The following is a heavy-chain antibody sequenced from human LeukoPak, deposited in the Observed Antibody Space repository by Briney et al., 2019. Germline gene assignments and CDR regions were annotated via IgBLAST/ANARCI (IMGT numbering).Heavy chain of an antibody. CDR2: ISTSSSTI. CDR1: GFTFSSHS. Sequence: GGFLRLSCAASGFTFSSHSINWVRQAPGKGLEWVSYISTSSSTIYYADSVKGRFTISRDNAKNSLYLQMNSLRDEDTAVYYCARDRGHYFDYWGQGTLVTVSS. D-gene: IGHD2-15*01. CDR3: ARDRGHYFDY. J-gene: IGHJ4*02. V-gene: IGHV3-48*02.